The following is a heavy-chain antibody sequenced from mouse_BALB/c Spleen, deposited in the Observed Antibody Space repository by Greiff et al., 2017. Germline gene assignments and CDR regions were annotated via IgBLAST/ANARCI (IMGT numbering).Heavy chain of an antibody. V-gene: IGHV2-6-2*01. J-gene: IGHJ2*01. CDR1: GFSLTSYG. Sequence: VQLQESGPDLVAPSQSLSITCTVSGFSLTSYGVHWVRQPPGKGLEWLVVIWSDGSTTYNSALKSRLSISKDNSKSQVFLKMNSLQTDDTAMYYCARHKYGNYFYFDYWGQGTTLTVSS. CDR3: ARHKYGNYFYFDY. CDR2: IWSDGST. D-gene: IGHD2-10*02.